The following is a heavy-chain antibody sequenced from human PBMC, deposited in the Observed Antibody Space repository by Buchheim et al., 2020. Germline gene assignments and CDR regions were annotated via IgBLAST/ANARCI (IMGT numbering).Heavy chain of an antibody. D-gene: IGHD6-13*01. J-gene: IGHJ4*02. CDR3: AESGTDSSTWTLAY. V-gene: IGHV3-23*01. CDR1: GFTFNNYA. CDR2: LSGSGATT. Sequence: EVQLLESGGSLVQPGGSLRLSCAVSGFTFNNYAMSWVRQAPGKGLEWVSALSGSGATTYYADSVKGRFTISSDNPTNTMYLQMNSLRAEDTALYYCAESGTDSSTWTLAYWGQGTL.